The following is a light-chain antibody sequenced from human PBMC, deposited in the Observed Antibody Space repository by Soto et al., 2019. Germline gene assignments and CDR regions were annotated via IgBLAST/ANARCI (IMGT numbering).Light chain of an antibody. V-gene: IGLV3-21*02. CDR1: NIGSKT. CDR2: DDS. J-gene: IGLJ2*01. Sequence: SYELTQPHSVSVAPGQTARLTCGGNNIGSKTVHWYQQKPGQAPVLVVYDDSDRPSWIPERFSGSKSGNTATLTISRVEAGDEADYYCQVWDTSSDHVVFGGGTQLTVL. CDR3: QVWDTSSDHVV.